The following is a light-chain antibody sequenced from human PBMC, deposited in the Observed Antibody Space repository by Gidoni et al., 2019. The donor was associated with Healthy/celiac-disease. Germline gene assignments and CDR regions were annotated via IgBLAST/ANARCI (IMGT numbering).Light chain of an antibody. CDR1: QSISSY. CDR3: QQSYSTHALT. CDR2: AAS. V-gene: IGKV1-39*01. Sequence: DIKMTQSQSSLSASVGDRVTITCRARQSISSYLNWYQQKPGKAPKLLIYAASSLQSGVPSRFSGSGSWTVFTLTISSLQLEDFATYYCQQSYSTHALTFGGGTKVEIK. J-gene: IGKJ4*01.